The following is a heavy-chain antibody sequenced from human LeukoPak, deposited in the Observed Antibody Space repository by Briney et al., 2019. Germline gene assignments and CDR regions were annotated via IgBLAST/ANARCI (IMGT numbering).Heavy chain of an antibody. Sequence: GASVKVSCKASGYTFTGYYMHWVRQAPGQGLEWMGWINPNSGGTNYAQKFQGWVTMTRDTSISTAYMELSRLRSDDTALYYCARGFFPAYYFDYWGQGTLVTVSS. CDR3: ARGFFPAYYFDY. CDR2: INPNSGGT. CDR1: GYTFTGYY. D-gene: IGHD3-3*01. J-gene: IGHJ4*02. V-gene: IGHV1-2*04.